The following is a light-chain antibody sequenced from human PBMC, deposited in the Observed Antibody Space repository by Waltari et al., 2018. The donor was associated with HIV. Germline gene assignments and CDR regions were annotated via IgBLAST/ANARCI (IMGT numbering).Light chain of an antibody. CDR3: SSYVVNSTPYV. V-gene: IGLV2-14*01. CDR1: SNDVGRSDY. J-gene: IGLJ1*01. Sequence: QSALTQPASVSGSPGQSITISCTGTSNDVGRSDYVSCYQHHPGKAPNLVIYEVTNRPSGISNRFSGSKSGNTASLTISGLQAEDEADYYCSSYVVNSTPYVFGSGTKVTVL. CDR2: EVT.